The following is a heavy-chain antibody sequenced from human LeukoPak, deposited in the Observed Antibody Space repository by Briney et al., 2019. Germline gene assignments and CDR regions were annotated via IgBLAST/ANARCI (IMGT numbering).Heavy chain of an antibody. J-gene: IGHJ4*02. CDR2: ITGSGGNT. D-gene: IGHD3-9*01. CDR3: AKWGDYDVLTGYYVSDY. V-gene: IGHV3-23*01. Sequence: GGSLRLSCAASGFTLSNYAMSWVRPAPGKGLEWVSAITGSGGNTYYADSVKGRFTISRDNSKNTVFLQMNSLRAEGTAVYYCAKWGDYDVLTGYYVSDYWGQGTLATVSS. CDR1: GFTLSNYA.